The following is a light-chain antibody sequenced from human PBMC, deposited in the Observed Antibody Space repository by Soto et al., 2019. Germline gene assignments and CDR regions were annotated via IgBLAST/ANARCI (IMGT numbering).Light chain of an antibody. CDR3: QQGRT. CDR2: DAS. Sequence: DIQMTQSPSTLSASVGDRVTITCRASQSISSWLAWYQQKPGKAPKLLIYDASSLEGGVPSRFSGSGSGSDFSLTISSLQPDDFATYYCQQGRTFGQGTKGDIK. J-gene: IGKJ1*01. V-gene: IGKV1-5*01. CDR1: QSISSW.